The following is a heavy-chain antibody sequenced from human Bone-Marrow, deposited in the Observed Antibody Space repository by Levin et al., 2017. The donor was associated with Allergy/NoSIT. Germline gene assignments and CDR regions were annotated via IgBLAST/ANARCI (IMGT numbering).Heavy chain of an antibody. CDR2: IHHSGST. CDR1: GVSISNNNW. J-gene: IGHJ6*03. V-gene: IGHV4-4*02. CDR3: ARSSAGPHYYFYMDV. Sequence: SETLSLTCAVSGVSISNNNWWTWVRQAPGKGLEWIGEIHHSGSTNYDPSLRSRLTISVDESNNQFSLRLTSVTAADTAIYYCARSSAGPHYYFYMDVWGTGTTVTVSS. D-gene: IGHD6-25*01.